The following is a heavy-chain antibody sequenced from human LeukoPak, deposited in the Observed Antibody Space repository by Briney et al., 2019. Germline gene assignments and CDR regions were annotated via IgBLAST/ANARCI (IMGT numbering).Heavy chain of an antibody. J-gene: IGHJ4*02. D-gene: IGHD2-15*01. CDR2: INQDSSEK. V-gene: IGHV3-7*01. Sequence: GGSLRLSCVASGITFRNYWMSWVRQAPGKGLEWVANINQDSSEKYYVDSVKGRFTISRDNAKNSLYLQLNNLRPEDTAVYYCVQGWRDNWGQGTLVTVSS. CDR3: VQGWRDN. CDR1: GITFRNYW.